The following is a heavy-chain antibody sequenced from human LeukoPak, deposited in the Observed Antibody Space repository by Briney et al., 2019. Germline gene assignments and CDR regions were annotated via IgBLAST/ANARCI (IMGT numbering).Heavy chain of an antibody. CDR1: GGTFSSYA. CDR3: AILAGGGYYTDFDY. Sequence: SVKVSCTASGGTFSSYAISWVRQAPGQGLEWMGGIIPIFGTANYAQKFQGRVTITADESTSTAYMELSSLRSEDTAVYYCAILAGGGYYTDFDYWGQGTLVTVSS. CDR2: IIPIFGTA. V-gene: IGHV1-69*01. J-gene: IGHJ4*02. D-gene: IGHD3-3*01.